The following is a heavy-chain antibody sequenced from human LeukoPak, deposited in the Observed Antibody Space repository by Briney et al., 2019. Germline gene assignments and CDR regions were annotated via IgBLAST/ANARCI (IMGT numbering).Heavy chain of an antibody. D-gene: IGHD2-21*01. J-gene: IGHJ4*02. V-gene: IGHV3-30*14. Sequence: GRSLRLSCAASGFTFSTYAMHWVRQAPGKGLEWVAVISYDGSNKYYADSVKGRFTISRDNSKNTLYLQMNSLRAGDTAVYYCARGGGDSLDYWGQGTLVTVSS. CDR2: ISYDGSNK. CDR1: GFTFSTYA. CDR3: ARGGGDSLDY.